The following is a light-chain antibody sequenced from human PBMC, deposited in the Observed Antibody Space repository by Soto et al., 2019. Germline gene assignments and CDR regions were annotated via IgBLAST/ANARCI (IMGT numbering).Light chain of an antibody. CDR1: QSVNSN. V-gene: IGKV3-15*01. J-gene: IGKJ3*01. CDR2: DAF. CDR3: LQYNKWPPFT. Sequence: EIVMTQSPATLSVSPGERATLSCRASQSVNSNLAWYQQRPGQRPRLLIYDAFTRATGTPARFSGSGSGTEFTLTINSLQSEDFAVYYCLQYNKWPPFTFGPGTKVDIK.